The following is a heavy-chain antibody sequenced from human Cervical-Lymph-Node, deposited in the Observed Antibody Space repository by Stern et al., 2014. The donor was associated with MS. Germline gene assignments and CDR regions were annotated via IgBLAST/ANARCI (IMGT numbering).Heavy chain of an antibody. Sequence: QVQLMQSGAEVKKPGSSVRVSCKASGGSFKSYAFNWLRQAPGQGLEWMGVIVAMFAKANYAQKFQGRVTITADEATNTVYMELSCLTSEDTAVYYCARERSIHYPAFAPWGQGTLVTVSS. V-gene: IGHV1-69*01. J-gene: IGHJ5*02. CDR2: IVAMFAKA. CDR1: GGSFKSYA. CDR3: ARERSIHYPAFAP. D-gene: IGHD3-10*01.